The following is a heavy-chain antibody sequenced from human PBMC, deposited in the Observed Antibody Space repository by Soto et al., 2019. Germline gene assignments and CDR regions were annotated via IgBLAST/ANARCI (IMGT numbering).Heavy chain of an antibody. D-gene: IGHD1-20*01. CDR3: ARDNWNGAYYGLDV. CDR1: HFAFNIDA. Sequence: EAQLLESGGGLVQPGESLTLSCVASHFAFNIDAMTWVRQAPGKGLEWVSSMSGSGSSIYYADSVKGRVTITRDKSKKTLILEVNRPRGEDTAVYWCARDNWNGAYYGLDVWGQGTTVTVS. J-gene: IGHJ6*02. CDR2: MSGSGSSI. V-gene: IGHV3-23*01.